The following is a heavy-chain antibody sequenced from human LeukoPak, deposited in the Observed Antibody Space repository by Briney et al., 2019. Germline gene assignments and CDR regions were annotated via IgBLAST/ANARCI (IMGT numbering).Heavy chain of an antibody. CDR2: INPNSGDT. Sequence: ASVKVSCKASGYTFTDYYMHWVRQAPGQGLEWMGWINPNSGDTYYAPKFQGRVTMTRDTSISTAYMELSRLRSDDTAVYYCARAYYYGSGSYEYLPNWFDPWGQGTLVTVSS. D-gene: IGHD3-10*01. CDR3: ARAYYYGSGSYEYLPNWFDP. J-gene: IGHJ5*02. CDR1: GYTFTDYY. V-gene: IGHV1-2*02.